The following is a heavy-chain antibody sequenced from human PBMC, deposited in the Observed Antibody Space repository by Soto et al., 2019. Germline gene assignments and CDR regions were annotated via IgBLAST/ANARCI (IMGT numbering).Heavy chain of an antibody. J-gene: IGHJ4*02. V-gene: IGHV3-49*03. CDR3: TRVFLTGSYLPEF. Sequence: GGSLRLSCTTSGFTFGDYVMSWFRQAPGKGPEWIGFIRSRSLGGSTDYAAPVRGRFTISRDDSKSITYLEMNSLKTEDTAVYYCTRVFLTGSYLPEFWGQGAKVTAPQ. CDR1: GFTFGDYV. D-gene: IGHD3-9*01. CDR2: IRSRSLGGST.